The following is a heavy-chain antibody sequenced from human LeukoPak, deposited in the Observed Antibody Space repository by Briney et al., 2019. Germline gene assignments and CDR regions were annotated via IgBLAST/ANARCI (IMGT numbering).Heavy chain of an antibody. CDR1: GYTFTSYD. CDR2: INTNTGNP. J-gene: IGHJ4*02. V-gene: IGHV7-4-1*02. Sequence: ASVKVSCKASGYTFTSYDINWVRQAPGQGLEWMGWINTNTGNPTYAQGFTGRFVFSLDTSVSTAYLQISSLKAEDTAVYYCAREKYDHPYDILDYWGQGTLVTVSS. CDR3: AREKYDHPYDILDY. D-gene: IGHD3-9*01.